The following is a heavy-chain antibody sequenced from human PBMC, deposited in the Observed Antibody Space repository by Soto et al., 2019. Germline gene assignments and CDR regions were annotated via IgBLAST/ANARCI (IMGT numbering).Heavy chain of an antibody. J-gene: IGHJ4*02. CDR2: ISSSSSYI. Sequence: PGGSLRLSCAASGFTFSSYSMTWVRQAPGKGLEWVSSISSSSSYIYYADSVKGRFTISRDNAKNSLYLQMISLRAADTAVYYCARDVAVAGTDFDYWGQGALVTVSS. CDR3: ARDVAVAGTDFDY. D-gene: IGHD6-19*01. V-gene: IGHV3-21*01. CDR1: GFTFSSYS.